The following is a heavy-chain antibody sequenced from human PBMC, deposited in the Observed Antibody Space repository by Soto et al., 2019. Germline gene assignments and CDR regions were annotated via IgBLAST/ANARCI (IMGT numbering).Heavy chain of an antibody. Sequence: QITLTESGPTLVKPTQTLTLTCTFSGISLTNSGVGVSWIRQPPGKALEWLAVIYWDDAKHFSPSQKSRLTITKDTSKNQVVLTMTDMHSVDTATYFCAQMDFDLYGMDVWGQGTTVIVSS. J-gene: IGHJ6*02. V-gene: IGHV2-5*02. CDR1: GISLTNSGVG. CDR2: IYWDDAK. CDR3: AQMDFDLYGMDV. D-gene: IGHD3-9*01.